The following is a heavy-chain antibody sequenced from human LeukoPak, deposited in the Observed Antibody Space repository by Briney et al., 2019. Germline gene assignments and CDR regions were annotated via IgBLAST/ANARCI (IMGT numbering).Heavy chain of an antibody. V-gene: IGHV4-61*02. J-gene: IGHJ3*02. CDR1: GGSISSGSYY. CDR2: IYTSGST. D-gene: IGHD2-2*01. CDR3: ARGFGHCSSTSCYRGAFDI. Sequence: SETLSLTCTVSGGSISSGSYYWSWIRQPAGKGLEWIGRIYTSGSTNYNPSLKSRVTISVDTSKNQFSLKLSSVTAADTAVYYCARGFGHCSSTSCYRGAFDIWGQGTMVTASS.